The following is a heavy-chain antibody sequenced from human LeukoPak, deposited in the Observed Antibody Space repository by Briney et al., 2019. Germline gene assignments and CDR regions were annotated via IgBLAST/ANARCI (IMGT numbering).Heavy chain of an antibody. J-gene: IGHJ4*02. Sequence: GGSPRLSCAASGFTFDDYAMHWVRQAPGKGLEWVSGIGWNSGGIVYADSVKGRFTISRDNAKKSLYLQMNSLGAEDTALYYCVKVTAAGFVDHWGQGTLVTVSS. CDR3: VKVTAAGFVDH. V-gene: IGHV3-9*01. CDR2: IGWNSGGI. CDR1: GFTFDDYA. D-gene: IGHD6-13*01.